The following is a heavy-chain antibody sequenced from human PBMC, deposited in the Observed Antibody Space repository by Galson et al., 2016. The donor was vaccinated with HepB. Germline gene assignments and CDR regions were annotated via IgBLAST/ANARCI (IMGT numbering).Heavy chain of an antibody. V-gene: IGHV3-74*01. CDR3: PRGIAIIGAGVDY. J-gene: IGHJ4*02. D-gene: IGHD3-3*01. CDR2: IKTDGTVS. CDR1: GFTFSTYW. Sequence: SLRLSCAASGFTFSTYWMDWVRQVPGKGLVWVSHIKTDGTVSTYADSVKGRFTISRDNAKNIVYLQMNSLRADDTAVYYCPRGIAIIGAGVDYWGRGTLVTVSA.